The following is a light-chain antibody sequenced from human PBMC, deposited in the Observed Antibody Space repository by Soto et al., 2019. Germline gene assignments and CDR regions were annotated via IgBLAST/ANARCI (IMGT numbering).Light chain of an antibody. CDR1: TGAVIGTHY. CDR2: DTN. CDR3: LLSDGSVAV. V-gene: IGLV7-46*01. Sequence: QAVVTQEPSLTVSPGGTVTLTCGSSTGAVIGTHYAYWFQQNPGQAPRTLIYDTNNKHYWTPVRFSGSLLGGNAALTLSGAQPEDEADYYCLLSDGSVAVFGGGTTLTVL. J-gene: IGLJ3*02.